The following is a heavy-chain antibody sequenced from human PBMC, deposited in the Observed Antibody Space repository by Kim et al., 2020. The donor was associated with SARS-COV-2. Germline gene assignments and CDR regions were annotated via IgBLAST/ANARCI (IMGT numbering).Heavy chain of an antibody. V-gene: IGHV3-21*01. Sequence: GGSLRLSCAASGFTFSSYSMNWVRQTPGKGLEWVSSISSSSSYIYYADSVKGRFTISRDNAKNSLYLQMNSLRAEDTAVYYCAGGLYGLEDYWGQGTLVTVSS. CDR1: GFTFSSYS. J-gene: IGHJ4*02. D-gene: IGHD3-10*01. CDR2: ISSSSSYI. CDR3: AGGLYGLEDY.